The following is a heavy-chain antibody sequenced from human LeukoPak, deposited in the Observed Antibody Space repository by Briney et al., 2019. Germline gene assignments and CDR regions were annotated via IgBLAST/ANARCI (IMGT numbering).Heavy chain of an antibody. CDR1: GFSFSGHW. CDR2: ISPTGSTT. CDR3: ASDPGSDY. J-gene: IGHJ4*02. Sequence: GGSLRLSCTASGFSFSGHWMHWARQLPGKGLVWVSRISPTGSTTSYADSVKGRFTVSRDNAKNTLYLQVNSLRAEDTAVYYCASDPGSDYWGQGTLVTVSS. D-gene: IGHD3-10*01. V-gene: IGHV3-74*01.